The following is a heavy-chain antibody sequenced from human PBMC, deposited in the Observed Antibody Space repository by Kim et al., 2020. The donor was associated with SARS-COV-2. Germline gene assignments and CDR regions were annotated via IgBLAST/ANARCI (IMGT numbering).Heavy chain of an antibody. V-gene: IGHV3-30*01. J-gene: IGHJ4*02. Sequence: YYADSLKGRVTISRDNSKNTLYLQMNSLRAEDTAVYYCARDQRLYYFDYWGQGTLVTVSS. CDR3: ARDQRLYYFDY. D-gene: IGHD2-21*02.